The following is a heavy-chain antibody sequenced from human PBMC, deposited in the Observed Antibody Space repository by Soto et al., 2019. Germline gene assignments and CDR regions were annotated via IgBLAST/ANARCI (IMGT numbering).Heavy chain of an antibody. V-gene: IGHV1-3*01. D-gene: IGHD3-10*01. CDR3: AIDGSPNRDGLSNYKY. J-gene: IGHJ4*02. Sequence: ASVKVSCKASAYIFTRYAIHWVRQAPGQRLEWMGWINAGNGNAELSQKLQGRVTITRDTSANTAYMELSSLRYEDTAEYYCAIDGSPNRDGLSNYKYWGPGTQITVSS. CDR2: INAGNGNA. CDR1: AYIFTRYA.